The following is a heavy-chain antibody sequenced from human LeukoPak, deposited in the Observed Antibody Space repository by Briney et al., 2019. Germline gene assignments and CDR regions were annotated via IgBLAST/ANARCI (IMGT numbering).Heavy chain of an antibody. J-gene: IGHJ5*02. CDR3: ARDLYGDGSYFDP. D-gene: IGHD4-17*01. Sequence: SETLSLTCTVSGGSITSGDYYWSWLRQPAGKGLEWIGRIYLGGSTSYNPSLKSRVTISADTPKNQFSLILSSLTAADRALYYCARDLYGDGSYFDPWGQGTLVSVSS. CDR2: IYLGGST. CDR1: GGSITSGDYY. V-gene: IGHV4-61*02.